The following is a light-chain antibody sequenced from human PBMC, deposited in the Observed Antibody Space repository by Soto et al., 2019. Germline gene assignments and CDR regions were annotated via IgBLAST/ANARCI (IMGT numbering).Light chain of an antibody. CDR3: QTWGSGIVV. CDR2: LNSDGSH. CDR1: SGHSNYA. V-gene: IGLV4-69*01. J-gene: IGLJ2*01. Sequence: QPVLTQSPSASASLGASVKLTCTLSSGHSNYAIAWHQQQSEKGPRYLMKLNSDGSHSKGDGIPDRFSGSSSGAERYLTISSLQSGDEADYYCQTWGSGIVVCGGGTKLTVL.